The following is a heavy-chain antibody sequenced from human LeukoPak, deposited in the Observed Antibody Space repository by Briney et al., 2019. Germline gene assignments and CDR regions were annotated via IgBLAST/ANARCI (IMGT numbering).Heavy chain of an antibody. CDR3: ARHGLWGFIDY. D-gene: IGHD7-27*01. J-gene: IGHJ4*02. V-gene: IGHV4-59*08. CDR1: GGSISSYY. CDR2: IYYSGST. Sequence: PSETLSLTRTVSGGSISSYYWSWIRQPPGKGLEWIGYIYYSGSTNYNPSLKSRVTISVDTSKSQFSLKLSSVTAADTAVYYCARHGLWGFIDYWGQGTLVTVSS.